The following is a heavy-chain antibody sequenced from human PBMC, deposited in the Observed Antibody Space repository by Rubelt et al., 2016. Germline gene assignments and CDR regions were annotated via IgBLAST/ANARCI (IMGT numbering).Heavy chain of an antibody. CDR3: AKNLDL. CDR2: INSDGSNI. D-gene: IGHD1-1*01. J-gene: IGHJ3*01. Sequence: EVQLVESGGGLVQPGGSLRLSCAASGFTFNTYWMHWVRQAPGKGLEWVSRINSDGSNIGYADSVKGRFTISRDNAKNTLYLEMNSLRAEDTAVYYCAKNLDLWGQGTMVTVSS. CDR1: GFTFNTYW. V-gene: IGHV3-74*02.